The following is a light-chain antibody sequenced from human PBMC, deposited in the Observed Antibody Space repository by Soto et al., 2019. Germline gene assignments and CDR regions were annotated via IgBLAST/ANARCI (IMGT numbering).Light chain of an antibody. CDR1: QSVSNSY. CDR3: QQYGSF. V-gene: IGKV3-20*01. CDR2: GAS. Sequence: EIVLTQSPGTLSLSPGERATLSCRASQSVSNSYLAWYQQKPGQAPRLLIYGASNRATGIPDSFSGSGSGTDFTLTISRLEPEDSAVYYCQQYGSFFGGGTKVEIK. J-gene: IGKJ4*01.